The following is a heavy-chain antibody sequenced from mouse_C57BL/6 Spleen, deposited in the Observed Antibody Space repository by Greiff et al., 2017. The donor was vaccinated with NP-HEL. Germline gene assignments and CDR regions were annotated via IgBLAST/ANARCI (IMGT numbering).Heavy chain of an antibody. CDR3: ARGNSDYVGDD. D-gene: IGHD3-2*02. J-gene: IGHJ2*01. V-gene: IGHV1-53*01. CDR1: GYTFTSYW. CDR2: INPSSDVT. Sequence: QVQLQQPGTEMVKPGASVKLSCKASGYTFTSYWMHWVKQRPGQGLEWIGNINPSSDVTNYNEGFSSRATLTVDKSSTSAYMQLSGLTSEDSAVYYCARGNSDYVGDDWGQGATLSVSS.